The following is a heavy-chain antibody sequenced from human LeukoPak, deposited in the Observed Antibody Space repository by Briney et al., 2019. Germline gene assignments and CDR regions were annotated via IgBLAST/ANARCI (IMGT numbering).Heavy chain of an antibody. CDR3: ARDGSLYYYYMDV. Sequence: GRSLRLSCAASGFTFSSYAMHWVRQAPGKGLEWVAVKSYDGSNKYYADSVKGRFTISRDNSKNTLYLQMNSLRAEDTAVYYCARDGSLYYYYMDVWGKGTTVTVSS. V-gene: IGHV3-30*01. CDR2: KSYDGSNK. J-gene: IGHJ6*03. D-gene: IGHD1-26*01. CDR1: GFTFSSYA.